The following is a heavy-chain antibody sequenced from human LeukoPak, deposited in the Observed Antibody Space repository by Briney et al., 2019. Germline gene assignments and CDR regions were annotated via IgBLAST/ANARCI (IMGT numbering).Heavy chain of an antibody. CDR1: GGYFSGYY. Sequence: SETLSLTCAVYGGYFSGYYWSWIRQPPGKGLEWIGEINHSGSTNYNPSLKSRVTISVDTSKNQFSLKLSSVTAADTAVYYCARGRGIAAVASYYYYYMDVWGKGTTVTVSS. J-gene: IGHJ6*03. CDR2: INHSGST. D-gene: IGHD6-13*01. CDR3: ARGRGIAAVASYYYYYMDV. V-gene: IGHV4-34*01.